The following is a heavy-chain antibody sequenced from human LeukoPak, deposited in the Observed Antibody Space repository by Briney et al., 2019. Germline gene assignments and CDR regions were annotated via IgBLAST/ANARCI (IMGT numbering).Heavy chain of an antibody. D-gene: IGHD3-10*01. J-gene: IGHJ4*02. V-gene: IGHV1-8*01. CDR2: MNPNSGNT. CDR1: GYTCTSYD. Sequence: ASVKVSCKASGYTCTSYDINWVRQATGQGLEWMGWMNPNSGNTGYAQKFQGRVTMTRNTSISTAYMELISLRSEDTAVYYCARSYYGSGSTNFDYWGQGTLVTVSS. CDR3: ARSYYGSGSTNFDY.